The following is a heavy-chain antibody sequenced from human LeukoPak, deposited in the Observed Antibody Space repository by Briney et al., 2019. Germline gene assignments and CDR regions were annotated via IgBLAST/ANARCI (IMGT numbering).Heavy chain of an antibody. V-gene: IGHV4-34*01. CDR3: ACSSTNYYYYGMDV. CDR2: INHSGST. J-gene: IGHJ6*02. Sequence: PSETLSLTCAVYGVSFSGYYWSWIRQPPGKGLEWIGEINHSGSTNYNPSLKSRVTISVDTSKNQFSLKLSSVTAADTAVYYCACSSTNYYYYGMDVWGQGTTVTVSS. D-gene: IGHD2-2*01. CDR1: GVSFSGYY.